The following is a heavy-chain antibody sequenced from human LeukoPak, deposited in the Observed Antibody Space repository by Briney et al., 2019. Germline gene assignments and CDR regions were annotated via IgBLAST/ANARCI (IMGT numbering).Heavy chain of an antibody. J-gene: IGHJ4*02. Sequence: GGSLRLSCAASGFTFSSYAMSWARQAPGKGLEWVGRIKSKTDGGTTDYAAPVKGRFTISRDDSKNTLYLQMNSLKTEDTAVYYCTTDRVAARPGGQGTLVTVSS. CDR1: GFTFSSYA. CDR3: TTDRVAARP. D-gene: IGHD6-6*01. V-gene: IGHV3-15*01. CDR2: IKSKTDGGTT.